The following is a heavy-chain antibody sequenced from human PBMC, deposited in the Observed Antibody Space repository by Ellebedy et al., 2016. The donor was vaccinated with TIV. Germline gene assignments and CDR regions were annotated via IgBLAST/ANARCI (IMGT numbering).Heavy chain of an antibody. CDR3: ARDRNTIVGATFYFDS. V-gene: IGHV3-11*04. D-gene: IGHD1-26*01. Sequence: GESLKISCAASGFTFSDYYMSWIRQAPGKGLEWVSYISSSGSTIYYADSVKGRFTISRDNAKNSLYLQMNSLRAEDTAVYYCARDRNTIVGATFYFDSWGQGTLVTVSS. J-gene: IGHJ4*02. CDR2: ISSSGSTI. CDR1: GFTFSDYY.